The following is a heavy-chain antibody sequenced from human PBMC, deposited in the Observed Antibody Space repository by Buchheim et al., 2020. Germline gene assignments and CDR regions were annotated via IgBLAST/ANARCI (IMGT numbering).Heavy chain of an antibody. J-gene: IGHJ4*02. CDR1: GFTFSNSA. V-gene: IGHV3-23*01. CDR2: ISRSGATT. Sequence: EAQLLESGGGLVQPGGSLRLSCAVSGFTFSNSAMTWVRQAPGKGLEWVSAISRSGATTYYADSVMGRFTISRDTSKTTLYLQMNSLRVDDTAVYYCAKEEVPNDYWGLGTL. CDR3: AKEEVPNDY.